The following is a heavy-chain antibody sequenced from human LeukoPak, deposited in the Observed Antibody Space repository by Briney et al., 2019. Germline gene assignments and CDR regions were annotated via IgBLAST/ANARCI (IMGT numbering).Heavy chain of an antibody. CDR1: GFTFSSYG. J-gene: IGHJ4*02. V-gene: IGHV3-30*18. D-gene: IGHD4-17*01. CDR3: AKRVHDYGDPLGY. CDR2: ISYDGSNK. Sequence: GGSLRLSCAASGFTFSSYGMHWVRQAPGKGLEWVAVISYDGSNKYYADSVKGRFTISRDNSKNTLYLQMNSLRAEDTAVYYCAKRVHDYGDPLGYWGQGTLVTVSS.